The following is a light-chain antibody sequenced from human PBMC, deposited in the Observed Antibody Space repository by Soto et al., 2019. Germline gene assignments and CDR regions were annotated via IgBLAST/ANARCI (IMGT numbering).Light chain of an antibody. CDR1: QTISDNY. CDR3: QQYGSSPEIS. J-gene: IGKJ3*01. V-gene: IGKV3-20*01. Sequence: DIVLTQSPGTLSLSPGEGATLSCRASQTISDNYLAWYQQKPGQSRRLLISGASIRAPGIPDRFSGSGSETDFTLTISRLEPEDFAFYYCQQYGSSPEISFGPGTKVDIK. CDR2: GAS.